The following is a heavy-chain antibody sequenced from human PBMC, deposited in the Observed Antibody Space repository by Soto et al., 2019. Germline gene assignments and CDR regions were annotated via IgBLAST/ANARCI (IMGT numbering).Heavy chain of an antibody. Sequence: QVQLVQSGAEVKKPGASVKVSCKASGYTFTSYGISWVRQAPGQGLEWMGWISAYSGNSNYAQKPQGRVTMTPDTSTSTAYKELRSLRSDDTAVYYCARDRGSYALDYWGQGTLVTVSS. D-gene: IGHD1-26*01. J-gene: IGHJ4*02. CDR2: ISAYSGNS. CDR1: GYTFTSYG. CDR3: ARDRGSYALDY. V-gene: IGHV1-18*01.